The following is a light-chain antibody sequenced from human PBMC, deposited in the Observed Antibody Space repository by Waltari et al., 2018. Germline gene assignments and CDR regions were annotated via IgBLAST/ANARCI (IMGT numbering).Light chain of an antibody. V-gene: IGLV2-14*03. CDR3: SSYTSSSTVYV. Sequence: QSALTQPASVSGSPGQSITISCTGTSSDVGGYNYVSWYQQYPGKAPKLMIYDVSNRPSGVSNRFSGSKSGNTASLTISGLQAEDEADYHGSSYTSSSTVYVFGTGTKVTVL. J-gene: IGLJ1*01. CDR1: SSDVGGYNY. CDR2: DVS.